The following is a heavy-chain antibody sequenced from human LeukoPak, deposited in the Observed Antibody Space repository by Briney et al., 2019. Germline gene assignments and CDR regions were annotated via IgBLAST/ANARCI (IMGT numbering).Heavy chain of an antibody. CDR2: ISAYNGNT. D-gene: IGHD1-26*01. J-gene: IGHJ5*02. V-gene: IGHV1-18*01. Sequence: ASVKVSCKASGDTFSNYGLSWVRQAPGQGLEWMGWISAYNGNTNYAQKLQGRVTMTTDTSTSTAYMELRSLRSDDTAVYYCASLRLLSGSYWEWFDPWGQGTLVTVSS. CDR3: ASLRLLSGSYWEWFDP. CDR1: GDTFSNYG.